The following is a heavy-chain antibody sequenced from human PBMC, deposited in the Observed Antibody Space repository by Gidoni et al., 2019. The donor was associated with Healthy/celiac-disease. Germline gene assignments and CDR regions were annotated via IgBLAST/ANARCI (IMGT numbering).Heavy chain of an antibody. Sequence: SGGGLVKPGGSLRLSCAASGFTFSDYYMSWIRQAPGKGLEWVSYISSSSSYTNYADSVKGRFTISRDNAKNSLYLQMNSLRAEDTAVYYCARATYYYDSSNDAFDIWGQGTMVTVSS. V-gene: IGHV3-11*05. D-gene: IGHD3-22*01. CDR1: GFTFSDYY. CDR3: ARATYYYDSSNDAFDI. J-gene: IGHJ3*02. CDR2: ISSSSSYT.